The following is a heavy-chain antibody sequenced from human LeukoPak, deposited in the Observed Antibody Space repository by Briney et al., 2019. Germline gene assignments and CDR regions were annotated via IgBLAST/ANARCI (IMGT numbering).Heavy chain of an antibody. Sequence: GGSLRLSCAASGFTFSICYMSWVRQAPGKGLEWVAAIKQDGSEKYYVDSVKGRFTISRDNAKNSLYLQMSSLRAEDTAVYYCAREGLDTYDRAKDAFDIWGQGTMVTVSS. J-gene: IGHJ3*02. V-gene: IGHV3-7*05. CDR2: IKQDGSEK. CDR3: AREGLDTYDRAKDAFDI. CDR1: GFTFSICY. D-gene: IGHD3-22*01.